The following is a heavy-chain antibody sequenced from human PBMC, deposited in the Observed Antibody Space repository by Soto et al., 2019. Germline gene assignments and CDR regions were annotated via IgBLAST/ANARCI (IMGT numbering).Heavy chain of an antibody. V-gene: IGHV3-23*01. D-gene: IGHD3-16*01. Sequence: EVHLLESGGGLVQPGGSLRLSCAASGITFSTHAMGWVRQAPGKGLVWVSGISGGGGSTYYGDSVKGRFTISRDNSKNTLYLQMGSLKVEDTAVYYCATRPAGRLEYLLSVGFDFWGQGTLVTVSS. CDR1: GITFSTHA. CDR2: ISGGGGST. J-gene: IGHJ4*02. CDR3: ATRPAGRLEYLLSVGFDF.